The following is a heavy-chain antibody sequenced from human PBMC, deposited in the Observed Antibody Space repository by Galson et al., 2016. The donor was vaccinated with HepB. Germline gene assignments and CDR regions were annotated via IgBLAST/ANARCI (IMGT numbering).Heavy chain of an antibody. CDR2: IWYDGSNK. D-gene: IGHD3-10*01. CDR1: GFTFSDFG. V-gene: IGHV3-33*01. CDR3: ARDLWDGSGLLDF. J-gene: IGHJ4*02. Sequence: SLRLSCAASGFTFSDFGMHWVRQAPGKGLEWVALIWYDGSNKYYADSVKGRFTISRDSSKNTLYLQMNSLTAEDTAVYYCARDLWDGSGLLDFWGQGTLVTVSS.